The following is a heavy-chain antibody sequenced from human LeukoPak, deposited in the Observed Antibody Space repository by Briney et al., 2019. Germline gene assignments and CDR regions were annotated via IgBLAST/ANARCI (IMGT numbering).Heavy chain of an antibody. D-gene: IGHD5-12*01. V-gene: IGHV4-31*03. J-gene: IGHJ3*02. CDR3: ARHSGYDNGAFDI. CDR2: IYYSGST. Sequence: SQTLSLTCTVSGDSISSDGYYWSWIRQHPGKGLEWIGYIYYSGSTYYNPSLKSRVTISVDTSKNQFSLKLSSVTAADTAVYYCARHSGYDNGAFDIWGQGTMVTVSS. CDR1: GDSISSDGYY.